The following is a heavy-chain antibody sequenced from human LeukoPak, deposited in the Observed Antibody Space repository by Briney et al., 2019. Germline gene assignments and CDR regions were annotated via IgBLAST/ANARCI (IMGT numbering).Heavy chain of an antibody. J-gene: IGHJ4*02. V-gene: IGHV3-48*03. Sequence: GGSLRLSCAASGFTFSSYEMNWVRQAPGKGLEWVSYIRSSGSSIYYADSVKGRFTISRDNAKNSLYLQMNSLRAEDTAVYYCASRIAVAAPIDYWGQGTLVTVSS. CDR3: ASRIAVAAPIDY. CDR2: IRSSGSSI. CDR1: GFTFSSYE. D-gene: IGHD6-19*01.